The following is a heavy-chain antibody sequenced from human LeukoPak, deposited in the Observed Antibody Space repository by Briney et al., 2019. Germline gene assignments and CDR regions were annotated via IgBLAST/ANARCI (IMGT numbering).Heavy chain of an antibody. J-gene: IGHJ3*02. CDR3: ARVLAYCGGDCSIRGAFDI. CDR1: GFTFSSYA. D-gene: IGHD2-21*02. V-gene: IGHV3-30*04. Sequence: GGSLRLSCAASGFTFSSYAMHWVRQAPGKGLEWVAVISYDGGNKYYADSVKGRFTISRDNSKNTLYLQMNSLRAEDTAVYYCARVLAYCGGDCSIRGAFDIWGQGTMVTVSS. CDR2: ISYDGGNK.